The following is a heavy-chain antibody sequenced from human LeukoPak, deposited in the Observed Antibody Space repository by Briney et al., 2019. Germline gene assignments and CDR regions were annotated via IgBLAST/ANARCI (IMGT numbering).Heavy chain of an antibody. CDR2: MNPSSGNT. V-gene: IGHV1-8*01. J-gene: IGHJ4*02. Sequence: ASVKVSCKASGYTFTSYDINWVRQDTGQGLEWMGWMNPSSGNTGYAQKFQGRVTMTRNTSISTAYMELSSLRSEDTAVYYCARGPRIAAAGNHNYFDYWGQGTLVTVSS. CDR3: ARGPRIAAAGNHNYFDY. CDR1: GYTFTSYD. D-gene: IGHD6-13*01.